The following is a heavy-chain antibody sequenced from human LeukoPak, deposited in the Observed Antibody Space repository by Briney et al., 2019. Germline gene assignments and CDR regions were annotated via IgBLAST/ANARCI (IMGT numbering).Heavy chain of an antibody. D-gene: IGHD3-22*01. CDR2: IYYSGST. J-gene: IGHJ4*02. CDR3: AREGQLDYYDSSGYYPFDY. Sequence: PSETLSLTCTVSGGSISSYYWSWNRQPPGKGLEWIGYIYYSGSTNYNPSLKSRVTISVDTSKNQFSLKLSSVTAADTAVYYCAREGQLDYYDSSGYYPFDYWGQGTLVTVSS. CDR1: GGSISSYY. V-gene: IGHV4-59*01.